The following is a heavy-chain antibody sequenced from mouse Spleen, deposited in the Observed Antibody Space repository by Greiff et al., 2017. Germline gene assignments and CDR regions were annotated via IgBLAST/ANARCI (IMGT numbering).Heavy chain of an antibody. CDR1: GYTFTSYW. V-gene: IGHV1-64*01. CDR3: ARKGITTRDFDV. D-gene: IGHD2-4*01. Sequence: QVQLQQPGAELVKPGASVKLSCKASGYTFTSYWMHWVKQRPGQGLEWIGMIHPNSGSTNYNEKFKSKATLTVDKSSSTAYMQLSSLTSEDSAVYYCARKGITTRDFDVWGAGTTVTVSS. CDR2: IHPNSGST. J-gene: IGHJ1*01.